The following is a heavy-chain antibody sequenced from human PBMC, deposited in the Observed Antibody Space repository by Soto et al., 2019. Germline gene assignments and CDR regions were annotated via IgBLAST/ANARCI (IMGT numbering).Heavy chain of an antibody. CDR3: VSPGEDIVVVPAAMIDY. J-gene: IGHJ4*02. Sequence: GGSLRLSCAASGFTFSSYAMSWVRQAPGKGLEWVSAISGSGGSTYYADSVKGRFTISRDNSKNTLYLQMSSLRAEDTAVYYCVSPGEDIVVVPAAMIDYWGQGTLVTVSS. CDR2: ISGSGGST. CDR1: GFTFSSYA. D-gene: IGHD2-2*01. V-gene: IGHV3-23*01.